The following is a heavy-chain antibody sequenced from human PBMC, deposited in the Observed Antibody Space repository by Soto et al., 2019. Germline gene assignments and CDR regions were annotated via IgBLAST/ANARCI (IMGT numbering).Heavy chain of an antibody. Sequence: ASVKVSCKASGGTFSSYTISWVRQAPGQGLEWMGRIIPILGIANYAQKFQGRVTITADKSTSTAYMELSSLRSEDTAVYYCARDTDLDYGDYRIDAFDIWGQGTMVTVSS. J-gene: IGHJ3*02. V-gene: IGHV1-69*04. CDR2: IIPILGIA. CDR3: ARDTDLDYGDYRIDAFDI. CDR1: GGTFSSYT. D-gene: IGHD4-17*01.